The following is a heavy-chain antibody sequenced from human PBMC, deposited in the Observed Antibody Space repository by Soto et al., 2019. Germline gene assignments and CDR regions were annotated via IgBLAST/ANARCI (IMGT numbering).Heavy chain of an antibody. CDR2: ISGSGGST. Sequence: PGGSLRLSCAASGFTFCTYALSWVRQAPGKGLEWVSAISGSGGSTYYADSVRGRFTISRDNSKNTLYLQMNSLRAEDTAVYYCAKQYCSGGSCYYDYWGQGTLVTVPQ. CDR3: AKQYCSGGSCYYDY. CDR1: GFTFCTYA. D-gene: IGHD2-15*01. V-gene: IGHV3-23*01. J-gene: IGHJ4*02.